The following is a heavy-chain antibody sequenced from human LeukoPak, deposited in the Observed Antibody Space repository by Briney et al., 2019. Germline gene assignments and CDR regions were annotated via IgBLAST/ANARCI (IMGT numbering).Heavy chain of an antibody. D-gene: IGHD3-10*01. V-gene: IGHV4-59*01. J-gene: IGHJ4*02. CDR1: GGSISNYY. CDR2: IYYSGST. CDR3: ARGVGGY. Sequence: SETLSLTCTVSGGSISNYYWSWIRQPPGKGLEWIGYIYYSGSTNYNPSLKSRVTISVDMSKSQFSLKLSSVTAADTAVYYCARGVGGYWGQGTLVTVSS.